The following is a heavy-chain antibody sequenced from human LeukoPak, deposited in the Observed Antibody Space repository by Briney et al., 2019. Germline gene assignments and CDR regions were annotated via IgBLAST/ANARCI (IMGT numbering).Heavy chain of an antibody. CDR1: GYTFTGYY. CDR3: LRGHYYYTMDV. Sequence: ASVTVSCKTSGYTFTGYYMHWVRQAPGQGLEWMGWINPNSSGTNYAQKFQGRVTMTGDTSISTASMELSRLRSDDTAVYYCLRGHYYYTMDVWGQGTTVTVSS. V-gene: IGHV1-2*02. CDR2: INPNSSGT. J-gene: IGHJ6*02.